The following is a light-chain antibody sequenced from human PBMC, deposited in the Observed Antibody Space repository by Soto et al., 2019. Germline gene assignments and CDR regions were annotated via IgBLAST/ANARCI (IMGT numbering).Light chain of an antibody. J-gene: IGKJ5*01. CDR2: AAS. CDR1: QSISNY. CDR3: QQSYNTPVT. V-gene: IGKV1-39*01. Sequence: DIQMTQSASSLSASVGDRVIITCRASQSISNYLNWYQQKPGKAPKLLIFAASSLQSGVPSRFSGSGSGTDFTLTITSLRPEDFATYWCQQSYNTPVTFGQGTRLEIK.